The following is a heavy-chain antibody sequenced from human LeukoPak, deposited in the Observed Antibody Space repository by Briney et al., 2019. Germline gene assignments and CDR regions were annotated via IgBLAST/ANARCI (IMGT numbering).Heavy chain of an antibody. Sequence: PGGSLRLSCAASGFTFSSYAMSWVRQAPGKGLDWVSGISGSGGSTYHADSVKGRFTISRDNSKNTLYLQMNSLRAEDTAVYYCAKVRYYDILTGYFDYWGQGTLVTVSS. CDR3: AKVRYYDILTGYFDY. CDR1: GFTFSSYA. CDR2: ISGSGGST. J-gene: IGHJ4*02. D-gene: IGHD3-9*01. V-gene: IGHV3-23*01.